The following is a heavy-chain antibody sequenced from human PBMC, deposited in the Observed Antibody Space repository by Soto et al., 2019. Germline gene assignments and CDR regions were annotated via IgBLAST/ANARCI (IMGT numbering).Heavy chain of an antibody. D-gene: IGHD3-10*01. CDR3: AITMVRGVIIRYYYYGLDV. CDR1: GRTFSSYA. Sequence: SVKLSCKASGRTFSSYAIIWVRQDPGQGLEWMGGIIPIFGTANYAQKFQGRVTITADESTSTAYMELSSLRSEDTAVYYCAITMVRGVIIRYYYYGLDVCGQGTTVTVS. V-gene: IGHV1-69*13. J-gene: IGHJ6*02. CDR2: IIPIFGTA.